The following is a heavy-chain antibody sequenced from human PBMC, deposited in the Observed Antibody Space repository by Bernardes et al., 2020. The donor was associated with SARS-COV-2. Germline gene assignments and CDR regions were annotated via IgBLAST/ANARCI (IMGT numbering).Heavy chain of an antibody. D-gene: IGHD3-10*01. V-gene: IGHV3-23*01. CDR3: ASHDQGTPIRAALPFDP. CDR1: GFTFSSYA. J-gene: IGHJ5*02. CDR2: ISGSGGST. Sequence: GGSLRLSCAASGFTFSSYAMSWVRQAPGKGLEWVSAISGSGGSTYYADSVKGRFTISRDNSKNTLYLQMNSLRAEDTAVYYCASHDQGTPIRAALPFDPWGQGTLVTVSS.